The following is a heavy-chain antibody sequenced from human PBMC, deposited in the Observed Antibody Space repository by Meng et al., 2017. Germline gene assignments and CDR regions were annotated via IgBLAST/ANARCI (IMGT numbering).Heavy chain of an antibody. J-gene: IGHJ4*02. CDR3: ARVGVAAAGIPTNDY. Sequence: SETLSLTCTVSGYSISSGYYWGWIRQPPGKGLEWIGSIYNSGSTYYNPSLKGRVTISVDTSKNQFSLKLSSVTAADTDVYYCARVGVAAAGIPTNDYWGQGTLVTVSS. V-gene: IGHV4-38-2*02. D-gene: IGHD6-13*01. CDR1: GYSISSGYY. CDR2: IYNSGST.